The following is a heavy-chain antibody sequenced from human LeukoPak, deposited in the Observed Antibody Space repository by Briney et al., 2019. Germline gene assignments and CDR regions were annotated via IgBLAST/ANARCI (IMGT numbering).Heavy chain of an antibody. CDR1: GGTFSSYA. V-gene: IGHV1-69*05. CDR3: AIPAAGPLGFQH. CDR2: IIPIFGTT. J-gene: IGHJ1*01. Sequence: SVKVSCKASGGTFSSYAISWVRQAPGQGLEWMGGIIPIFGTTNYAQKFQGRVTITTDESTSTAYMELSSLRSEDTAVYYCAIPAAGPLGFQHWGQGTLVTVSS. D-gene: IGHD6-13*01.